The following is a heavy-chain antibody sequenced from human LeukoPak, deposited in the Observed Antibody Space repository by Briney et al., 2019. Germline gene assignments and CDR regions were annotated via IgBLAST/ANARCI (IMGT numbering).Heavy chain of an antibody. CDR3: AMRGDYTGLYIEY. CDR1: GYTFTSYD. Sequence: ASVKVSCKASGYTFTSYDINWVRQATGQGLEWMGWVNPNSGNTGYAQKFQGRVTMTRNTSISTAYMELSSLRSEDTAVYYCAMRGDYTGLYIEYWGQGTLVTVSS. CDR2: VNPNSGNT. D-gene: IGHD4-11*01. J-gene: IGHJ4*02. V-gene: IGHV1-8*01.